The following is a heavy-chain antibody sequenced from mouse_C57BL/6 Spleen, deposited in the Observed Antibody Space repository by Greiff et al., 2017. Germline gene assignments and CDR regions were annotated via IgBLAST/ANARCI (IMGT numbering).Heavy chain of an antibody. CDR2: IDPSDSYT. Sequence: QVQLQQPGAELVRPGTSVKLSCKASGYTFTSYWMHWVKQRPGQGLEWIGVIDPSDSYTNYNQKFKGKATLTVDTSSSTAYMQLSSLTSEDSAVYYCARQDVLTGSFAYWGHGTLVTVSA. D-gene: IGHD4-1*01. CDR1: GYTFTSYW. J-gene: IGHJ3*01. CDR3: ARQDVLTGSFAY. V-gene: IGHV1-59*01.